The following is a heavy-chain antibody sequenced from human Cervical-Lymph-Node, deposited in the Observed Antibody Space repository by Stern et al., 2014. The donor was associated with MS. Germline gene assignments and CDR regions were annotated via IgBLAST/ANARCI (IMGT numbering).Heavy chain of an antibody. Sequence: VQLVEFVGGVVQPGRALRLSCAASGFTFSSHAVHWVRQAPGKGLEWVAVLIYDGSKKYYADSVKGRFTISRDNSKNTLSLQMNSLRAEDTAVYYCARDSNGFDYTWGAYRLTSYDYWGQGTLVTVSS. V-gene: IGHV3-30-3*01. CDR1: GFTFSSHA. D-gene: IGHD3-16*02. CDR3: ARDSNGFDYTWGAYRLTSYDY. J-gene: IGHJ4*02. CDR2: LIYDGSKK.